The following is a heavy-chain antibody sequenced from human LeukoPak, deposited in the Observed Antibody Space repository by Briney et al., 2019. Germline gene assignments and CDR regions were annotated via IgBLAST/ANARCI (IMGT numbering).Heavy chain of an antibody. CDR3: ARDDLLN. CDR2: LYSGGYA. J-gene: IGHJ4*02. Sequence: GGSLRLSCAASGFILSTNYMSWVRQAPGKGLEWVSVLYSGGYANYPDSVKGRFTISRDNSKNTLYLQMNSLRAEDTAGYYWARDDLLNWGQGTLVSVSS. D-gene: IGHD3/OR15-3a*01. V-gene: IGHV3-66*01. CDR1: GFILSTNY.